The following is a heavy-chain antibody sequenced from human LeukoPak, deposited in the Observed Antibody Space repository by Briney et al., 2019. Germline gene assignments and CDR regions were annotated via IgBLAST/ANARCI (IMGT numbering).Heavy chain of an antibody. D-gene: IGHD2-2*01. J-gene: IGHJ6*04. CDR1: GYTFTSYG. V-gene: IGHV1-18*04. CDR3: ARVVGAIVVVPAARGDYYYYGMDV. Sequence: GASVKVSCKASGYTFTSYGISWVRQAPGQGLEWMGWISAYSGNTNYAQKLQGRVTMTTDTSTSTAYMELRSLRSDDTAVYYCARVVGAIVVVPAARGDYYYYGMDVWGKGTTVTVSS. CDR2: ISAYSGNT.